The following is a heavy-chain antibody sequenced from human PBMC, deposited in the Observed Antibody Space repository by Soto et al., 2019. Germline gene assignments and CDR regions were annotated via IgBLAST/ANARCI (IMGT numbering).Heavy chain of an antibody. CDR1: GDSFNDYY. J-gene: IGHJ6*02. CDR3: ASRRIVAVSYGMDV. CDR2: INPNGGVT. D-gene: IGHD5-12*01. Sequence: ASVKVSCKTSGDSFNDYYIHWVRQAPGQGLEWMGWINPNGGVTKYAQKFQGRVTVTRDTSIRTVYMELSSLRSDDTAVYYCASRRIVAVSYGMDVWGQGTTVTVSS. V-gene: IGHV1-2*02.